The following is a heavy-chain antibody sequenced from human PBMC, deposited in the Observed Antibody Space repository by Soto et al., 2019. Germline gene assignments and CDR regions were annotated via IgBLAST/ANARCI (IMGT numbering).Heavy chain of an antibody. CDR2: ISSSSSTI. CDR1: GFTFSSYS. Sequence: GGSLRLSCAASGFTFSSYSMNWVRQAPGKGLEWVSYISSSSSTIYYADSVKGRFTISRDNAKNSLYLQMNSLRAEDTAVYYCARRPGCSGGSCYYYYYYYMDVWGKGTTVTVSS. V-gene: IGHV3-48*01. CDR3: ARRPGCSGGSCYYYYYYYMDV. D-gene: IGHD2-15*01. J-gene: IGHJ6*03.